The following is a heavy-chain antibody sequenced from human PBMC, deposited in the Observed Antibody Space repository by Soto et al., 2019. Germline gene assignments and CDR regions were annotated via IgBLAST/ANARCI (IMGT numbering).Heavy chain of an antibody. CDR1: GFTFSSYG. J-gene: IGHJ5*02. V-gene: IGHV3-30*18. CDR3: AKELRGNGLFDP. D-gene: IGHD4-17*01. Sequence: LRLSCAASGFTFSSYGMHWVRQAPGKGLEWVAVISYDGSNKYYADSVKGRFTISRDNSKNTLYLQMNSLRAEDTAVYYCAKELRGNGLFDPWGQGTLVTVSS. CDR2: ISYDGSNK.